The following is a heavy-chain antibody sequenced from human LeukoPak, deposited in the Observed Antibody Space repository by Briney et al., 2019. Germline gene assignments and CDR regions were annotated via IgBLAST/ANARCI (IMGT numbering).Heavy chain of an antibody. D-gene: IGHD3-22*01. J-gene: IGHJ6*02. CDR3: ARHAPGYSSGSYYYYGMDV. CDR2: IYYSGST. Sequence: SETLSLTCTVSGGSVSSGSYYWSWIRQPPGKGLEWIGYIYYSGSTNYNPSLKSRVTISVDTSKNQFSLKLSSVTAADTAVYYCARHAPGYSSGSYYYYGMDVWGQGTTVTVSS. CDR1: GGSVSSGSYY. V-gene: IGHV4-61*01.